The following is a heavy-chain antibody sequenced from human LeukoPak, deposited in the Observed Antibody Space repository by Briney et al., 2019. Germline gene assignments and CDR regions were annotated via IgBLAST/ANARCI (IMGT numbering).Heavy chain of an antibody. CDR3: ARDQGTVVTSQFDY. D-gene: IGHD4-23*01. V-gene: IGHV3-23*03. J-gene: IGHJ4*02. Sequence: GGSLRLSCVASGFTFSSYSLNWVRQAPGKGLDWVSVIYPNGGTTKYADSVKGRFTISRDDSTNTLYLQLSGLRVEDTAVFSCARDQGTVVTSQFDYWGLGTLVTVSS. CDR1: GFTFSSYS. CDR2: IYPNGGTT.